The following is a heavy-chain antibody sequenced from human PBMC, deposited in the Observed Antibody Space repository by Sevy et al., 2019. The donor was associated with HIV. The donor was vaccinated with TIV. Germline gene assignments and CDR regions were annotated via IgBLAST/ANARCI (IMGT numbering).Heavy chain of an antibody. CDR2: ISYDGSNT. V-gene: IGHV3-30-3*01. CDR1: GFTFSDY. CDR3: ARDGGYDSRGYDLSNY. Sequence: GGSLRLSCAASGFTFSDYYPGKGLEWVAVISYDGSNTYYADSVKGRFTISRDSSKNTLYLQMNSLRAEDTAVYFCARDGGYDSRGYDLSNYWGQGTLVTVSS. D-gene: IGHD3-22*01. J-gene: IGHJ4*02.